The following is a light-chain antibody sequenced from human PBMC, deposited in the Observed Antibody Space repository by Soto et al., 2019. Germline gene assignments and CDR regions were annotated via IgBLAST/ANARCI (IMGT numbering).Light chain of an antibody. V-gene: IGLV2-14*01. CDR1: SSDVGTYNY. J-gene: IGLJ3*02. CDR2: DVT. Sequence: QSVLTQPASVSGSPGQSITISCTGSSSDVGTYNYVSWYQQYPGTAPKLMIYDVTDRPSGVSDRFSGSKSGNTASLTISGLQAEDEADYYCPSFTGSTPRWVFGGGTKLTVL. CDR3: PSFTGSTPRWV.